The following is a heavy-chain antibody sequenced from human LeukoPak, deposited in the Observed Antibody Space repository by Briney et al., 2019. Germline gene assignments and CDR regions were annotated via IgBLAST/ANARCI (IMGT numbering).Heavy chain of an antibody. J-gene: IGHJ3*02. CDR2: ISGSGSMI. Sequence: GGSLTLSCAASRFTFSSYEMNWVRQAPGKGLEWVSYISGSGSMIYYADSVKGRFTISRDNAQNSLYLQMNSLRAEDTAIYYCARDISSGYYDAFDIWGQGTMVTVSS. V-gene: IGHV3-48*03. CDR1: RFTFSSYE. CDR3: ARDISSGYYDAFDI. D-gene: IGHD3-22*01.